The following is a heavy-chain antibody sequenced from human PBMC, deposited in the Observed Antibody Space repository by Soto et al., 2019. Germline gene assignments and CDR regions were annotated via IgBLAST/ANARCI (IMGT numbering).Heavy chain of an antibody. Sequence: ASVKVSCKASGYTFTSYAFSWVRQAPGQGLEWMGWISTNTGDTIYVQKFQGRVTMTTDRSTSTAYMELRSLRSDDTALHYCARERAASMGMGGNDYWGQGTQVTVSS. D-gene: IGHD3-10*01. V-gene: IGHV1-18*01. CDR1: GYTFTSYA. J-gene: IGHJ4*02. CDR3: ARERAASMGMGGNDY. CDR2: ISTNTGDT.